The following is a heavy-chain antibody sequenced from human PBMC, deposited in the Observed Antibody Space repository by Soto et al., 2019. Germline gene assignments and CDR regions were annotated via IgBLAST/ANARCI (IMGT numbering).Heavy chain of an antibody. CDR1: GFTFRNYW. CDR2: VTSDGSST. Sequence: GGSLRLSCAASGFTFRNYWMHWVRQAPGKGLVWVSRVTSDGSSTNYADSVKGRFTISRDNAKNTLYLQMNSLRAEDTAVYYCVRDNWDSYWGQGTLVTVSS. CDR3: VRDNWDSY. V-gene: IGHV3-74*01. J-gene: IGHJ4*02. D-gene: IGHD1-7*01.